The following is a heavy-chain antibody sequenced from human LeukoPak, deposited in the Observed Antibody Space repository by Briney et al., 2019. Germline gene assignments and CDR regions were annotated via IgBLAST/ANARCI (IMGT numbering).Heavy chain of an antibody. J-gene: IGHJ4*02. CDR3: ARDGVNSYSSSWYPAFDY. D-gene: IGHD6-13*01. CDR1: GFTVSSNY. Sequence: GGSLRLSCAASGFTVSSNYMSWVRQAPGKGLEWVSVIYSGGSTYYADSVKGRFTISRDNSKNTLYLQMNSLRAEDTAVYYCARDGVNSYSSSWYPAFDYWGQGTLVTVSS. V-gene: IGHV3-53*01. CDR2: IYSGGST.